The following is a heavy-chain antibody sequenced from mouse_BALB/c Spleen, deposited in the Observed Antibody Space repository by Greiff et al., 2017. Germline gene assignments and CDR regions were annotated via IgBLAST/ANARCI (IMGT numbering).Heavy chain of an antibody. Sequence: DVMLVESGGGLVQPGGSRKLSCAASGFTFSSFGMHWVRQAPEKGLEWVAYISSGSSTIYYADTVKGRFTISRDNPKNTLFLQMASLRSEDTAMYYCARQIYYGNYDYDAMDYWGQGTSVTVSS. V-gene: IGHV5-17*02. J-gene: IGHJ4*01. CDR1: GFTFSSFG. CDR2: ISSGSSTI. D-gene: IGHD2-1*01. CDR3: ARQIYYGNYDYDAMDY.